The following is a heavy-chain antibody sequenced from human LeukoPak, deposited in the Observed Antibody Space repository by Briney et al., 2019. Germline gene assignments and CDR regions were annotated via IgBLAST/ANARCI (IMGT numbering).Heavy chain of an antibody. J-gene: IGHJ4*02. D-gene: IGHD3-22*01. V-gene: IGHV4-59*01. Sequence: SETLSLTCTVSGGSISSYYWSWIRQPPGKGLEWIGYIYYSGSTNYNPSLKSRVTISVDTSKSQFSLKLSSVTAADTAVYYCARSAQYYYDSSGSLPGDYWGQGTLVTVSS. CDR1: GGSISSYY. CDR2: IYYSGST. CDR3: ARSAQYYYDSSGSLPGDY.